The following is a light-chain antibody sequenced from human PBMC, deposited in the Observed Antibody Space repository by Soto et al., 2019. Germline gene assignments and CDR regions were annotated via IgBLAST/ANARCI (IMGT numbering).Light chain of an antibody. CDR2: AAS. CDR1: QGIRND. J-gene: IGKJ2*01. V-gene: IGKV1-6*01. CDR3: LQDYNYPST. Sequence: AIQMTQSPSSLSASVGDRVTITCRASQGIRNDLGWYQQKPGKAPKLLIYAASRLQSGVPSRFSGSGSGADFILTISSLQPEDFATYYCLQDYNYPSTFGQGTKLEIK.